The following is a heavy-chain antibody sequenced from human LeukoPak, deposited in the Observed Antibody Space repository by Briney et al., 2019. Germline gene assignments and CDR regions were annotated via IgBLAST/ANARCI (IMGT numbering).Heavy chain of an antibody. D-gene: IGHD2-8*01. Sequence: ASVKVSCKASGCIFNTYGISWVRQAPGQGLEWMGWISTYNGDTNYAQKLQGRVTMTTDTSTRTAYMELRSLRSDDTAVYYCASGVYFDSWGQGTLVSVSS. V-gene: IGHV1-18*01. CDR3: ASGVYFDS. CDR1: GCIFNTYG. CDR2: ISTYNGDT. J-gene: IGHJ4*02.